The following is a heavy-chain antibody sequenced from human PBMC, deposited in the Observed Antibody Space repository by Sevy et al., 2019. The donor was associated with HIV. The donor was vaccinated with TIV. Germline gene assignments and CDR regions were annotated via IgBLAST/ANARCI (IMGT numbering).Heavy chain of an antibody. D-gene: IGHD2-2*01. V-gene: IGHV3-33*01. CDR1: GFSFSNYG. Sequence: GSLRLSCAASGFSFSNYGMHWVRQAPGKGLEWVAVIWYDGSNKYYADSVKGRFTISRDNSKNTLYLKMHSLRAEEMTVYYCAGDGIVIVPAAVAVTGYFDYWGQGTLVTVSS. CDR2: IWYDGSNK. CDR3: AGDGIVIVPAAVAVTGYFDY. J-gene: IGHJ4*02.